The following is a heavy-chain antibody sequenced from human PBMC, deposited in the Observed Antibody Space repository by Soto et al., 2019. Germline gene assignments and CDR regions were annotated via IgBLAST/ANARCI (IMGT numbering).Heavy chain of an antibody. CDR3: ARDSWDHRETYGMDV. Sequence: QVQLQESGPGLVKPSQTLSLTCTVSGGSISSGGYYCTWIRQHPGQGLEWIGYIYNSGSTYYNPSLKSRVTIAVDTSKNQFSRKLSSVTAADTAVYYCARDSWDHRETYGMDVWGQGTTVTVSS. CDR2: IYNSGST. CDR1: GGSISSGGYY. D-gene: IGHD1-26*01. J-gene: IGHJ6*02. V-gene: IGHV4-31*03.